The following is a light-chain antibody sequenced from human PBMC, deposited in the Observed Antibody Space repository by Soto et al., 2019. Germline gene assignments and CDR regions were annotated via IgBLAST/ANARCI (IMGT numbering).Light chain of an antibody. Sequence: QSVLTQPRSVSGSPGQSVTTSCTGTSSDVGGYNYVSWYQQHPGKAPKLMIYDVSKRPSGVPDRFSGSKSGNTASLTISGLLAEDEADYYCCSYAGNYTHVFGTGTKLTVL. V-gene: IGLV2-11*01. CDR2: DVS. J-gene: IGLJ1*01. CDR3: CSYAGNYTHV. CDR1: SSDVGGYNY.